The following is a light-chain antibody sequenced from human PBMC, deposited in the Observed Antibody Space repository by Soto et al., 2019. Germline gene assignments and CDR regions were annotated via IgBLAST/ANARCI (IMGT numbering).Light chain of an antibody. Sequence: QSALTQPASVSGSPGQSITISRTGSSSDVGTYNSVSWYQQNPGKAPKLMIYDVTNRPSGVSNRFSGSKSGNTASLTISGLQAEDEADYYCSSYTISSTRVFGGGTKLTVL. CDR2: DVT. CDR1: SSDVGTYNS. V-gene: IGLV2-14*01. CDR3: SSYTISSTRV. J-gene: IGLJ2*01.